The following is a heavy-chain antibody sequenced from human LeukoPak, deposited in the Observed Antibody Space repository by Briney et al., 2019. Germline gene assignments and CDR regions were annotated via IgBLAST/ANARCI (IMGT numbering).Heavy chain of an antibody. V-gene: IGHV4-59*12. D-gene: IGHD2-2*01. J-gene: IGHJ4*02. CDR2: IYYSGST. Sequence: SETLSLTCTVSGGSISSYYWSWIRQPPGKGLEWIGYIYYSGSTNYNPSLKSRVTISVDTSKNQFSLQLNSVTPEDTAVYYCARSRECLGSTSCLPMPFDYWGQGTLVTVSS. CDR3: ARSRECLGSTSCLPMPFDY. CDR1: GGSISSYY.